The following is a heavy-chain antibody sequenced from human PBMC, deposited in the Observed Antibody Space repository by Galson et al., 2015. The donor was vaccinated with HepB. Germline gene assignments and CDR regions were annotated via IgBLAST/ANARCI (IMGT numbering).Heavy chain of an antibody. D-gene: IGHD2-2*02. CDR1: GFTFSSYA. V-gene: IGHV3-23*01. CDR2: ISGSGGST. J-gene: IGHJ2*01. CDR3: AKSGSGSQYPGYFEL. Sequence: GSLRLSCAASGFTFSSYAMSWVRQAPGKGLEWVSAISGSGGSTYYADSVKGRFTISRDNSKNTLYLQMNSLRAEDTAVYYCAKSGSGSQYPGYFELWGRGTLVTVSS.